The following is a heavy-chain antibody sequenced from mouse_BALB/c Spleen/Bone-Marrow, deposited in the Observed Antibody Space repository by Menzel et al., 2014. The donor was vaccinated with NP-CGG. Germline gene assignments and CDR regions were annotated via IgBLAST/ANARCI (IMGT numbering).Heavy chain of an antibody. CDR3: ARQLGLRVDY. CDR2: ISNGGGST. J-gene: IGHJ4*01. D-gene: IGHD3-1*01. CDR1: GFTFSSYS. Sequence: EVKVVESGGGLVQPGGSLKLSCAASGFTFSSYSMSWVRQTPEKRLEWVAYISNGGGSTYYPDTVKGRFTISRDNAKNTLYLQMSSLKSEDTAMYYCARQLGLRVDYWGQGSSVTVSS. V-gene: IGHV5-12-2*01.